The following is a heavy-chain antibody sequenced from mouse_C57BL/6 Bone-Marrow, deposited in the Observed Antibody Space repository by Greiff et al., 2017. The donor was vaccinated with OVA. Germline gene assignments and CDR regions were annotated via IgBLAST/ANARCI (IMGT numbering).Heavy chain of an antibody. Sequence: EVKLVESGGGLVKPGGSLKLSCAASGFTFSSYAMSWVRQTPEKRLEWVATISDGGSYTYYPDNVKGRFTISRDNAENNLYLQMSHLKSEDTAMYYCARVATVVAPYYFDYCGQGTTLTVSA. J-gene: IGHJ2*01. CDR3: ARVATVVAPYYFDY. V-gene: IGHV5-4*03. CDR1: GFTFSSYA. CDR2: ISDGGSYT. D-gene: IGHD1-1*01.